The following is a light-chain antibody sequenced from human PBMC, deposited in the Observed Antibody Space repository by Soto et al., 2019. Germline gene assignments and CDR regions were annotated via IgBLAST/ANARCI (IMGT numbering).Light chain of an antibody. Sequence: DIQMTQSPSTLSASVGDRVTITCRASQSISNLLAWYQQKPGRAPTLLIYKASTLESGVPSRFSGRTSGTEFTLTISSLQPDDFATYYCQQYNSYPLTFGQGTRLEIK. CDR2: KAS. CDR3: QQYNSYPLT. CDR1: QSISNL. J-gene: IGKJ5*01. V-gene: IGKV1-5*03.